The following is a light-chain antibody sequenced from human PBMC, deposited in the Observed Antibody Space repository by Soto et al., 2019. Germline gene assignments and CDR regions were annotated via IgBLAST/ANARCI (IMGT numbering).Light chain of an antibody. CDR1: QSVSRSY. Sequence: EIVLTQSPGTLSLSPGERATLSCRASQSVSRSYLAWYQQKPGQAPRLLIYAASSRATGIPDRFSGGGSGTDFTLTISRLEPEDFAVYYCQQYDRSWTFGQGTKVEIK. V-gene: IGKV3-20*01. CDR3: QQYDRSWT. J-gene: IGKJ1*01. CDR2: AAS.